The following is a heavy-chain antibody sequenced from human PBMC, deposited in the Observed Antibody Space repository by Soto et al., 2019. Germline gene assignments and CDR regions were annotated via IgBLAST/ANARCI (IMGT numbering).Heavy chain of an antibody. CDR3: AKSRVVPAAIRFGLNYYYYGMDV. CDR2: ISGSGGST. D-gene: IGHD2-2*01. Sequence: GGSLRLSCAASGFTFSSYAMSWVRQAPGKGLEWVSAISGSGGSTYYADSVKGRFTISRDNSKNTLYLQMNSLRAEDTAVYYCAKSRVVPAAIRFGLNYYYYGMDVWGQGTTVTVSS. CDR1: GFTFSSYA. J-gene: IGHJ6*02. V-gene: IGHV3-23*01.